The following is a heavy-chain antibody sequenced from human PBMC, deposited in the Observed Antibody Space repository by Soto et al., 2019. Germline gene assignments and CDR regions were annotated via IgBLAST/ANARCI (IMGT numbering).Heavy chain of an antibody. Sequence: QVQLVQSGAEVKKPGSSVKVSCKASGGTFSSYAISWGRQAPGQGLEWMGGIIPIFGTANYAQKFQGRVTITAAESTRTAYMELSRLRSEDTAVYYCARFALTYYGSGPPIDIWGQGTMVTVSS. CDR2: IIPIFGTA. D-gene: IGHD3-10*01. J-gene: IGHJ3*02. CDR1: GGTFSSYA. CDR3: ARFALTYYGSGPPIDI. V-gene: IGHV1-69*01.